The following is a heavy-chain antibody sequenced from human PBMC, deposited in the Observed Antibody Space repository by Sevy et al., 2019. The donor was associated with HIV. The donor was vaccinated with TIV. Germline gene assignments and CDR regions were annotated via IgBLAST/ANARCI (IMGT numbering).Heavy chain of an antibody. Sequence: ASVKVARKASGYTFTGYYMHWVRQAPGQGLEWMGCINPNSGGTNYAQKFQGRVTMTRDTSISTAYMELSRLRSDDTAVYYCARQSRGTAGLDYWGQGTLVTVSS. V-gene: IGHV1-2*02. D-gene: IGHD6-13*01. CDR3: ARQSRGTAGLDY. J-gene: IGHJ4*02. CDR2: INPNSGGT. CDR1: GYTFTGYY.